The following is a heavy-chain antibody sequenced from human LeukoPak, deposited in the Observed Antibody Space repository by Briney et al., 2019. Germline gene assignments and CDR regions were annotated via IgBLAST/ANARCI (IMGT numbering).Heavy chain of an antibody. V-gene: IGHV4-34*01. Sequence: PSETLSLTCAVYGGSFSGHYWSWIRQPPGKGLEWIGEINHSGSTNYNPSLKSRVTISVDTSKNQFSLKLRSVTAADTAVYYCARVKSLLPYYYGMDVWGQGTTVTVSS. CDR2: INHSGST. J-gene: IGHJ6*02. CDR3: ARVKSLLPYYYGMDV. CDR1: GGSFSGHY.